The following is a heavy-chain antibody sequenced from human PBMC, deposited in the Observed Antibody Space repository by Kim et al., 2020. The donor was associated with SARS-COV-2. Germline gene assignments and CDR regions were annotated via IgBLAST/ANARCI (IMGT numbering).Heavy chain of an antibody. D-gene: IGHD4-17*01. CDR3: ARDPKNGDPYWYFDL. Sequence: SETLSLTCAVSGGSISSSNWWSWVPQPPGKGLEWIGEIYHSGSTNYNPSLKSRVTISVDKSKNQFSLKLSSVTAADTAVYYCARDPKNGDPYWYFDLWGRGTLVTVSS. CDR1: GGSISSSNW. CDR2: IYHSGST. J-gene: IGHJ2*01. V-gene: IGHV4-4*02.